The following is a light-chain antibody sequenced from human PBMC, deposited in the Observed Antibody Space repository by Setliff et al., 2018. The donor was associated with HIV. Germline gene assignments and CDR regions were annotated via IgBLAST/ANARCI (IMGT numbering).Light chain of an antibody. J-gene: IGLJ2*01. Sequence: QSALTQPASVSGSPGQSITISCTGASSDVGGYNYVSWYQQHPGKAPKLMIYGVINRPSGVSNRFSASKSGNTASLTISGLQAEDEADYYCSSHTKSVTYVLFGGGTKVTVL. CDR3: SSHTKSVTYVL. CDR2: GVI. V-gene: IGLV2-14*01. CDR1: SSDVGGYNY.